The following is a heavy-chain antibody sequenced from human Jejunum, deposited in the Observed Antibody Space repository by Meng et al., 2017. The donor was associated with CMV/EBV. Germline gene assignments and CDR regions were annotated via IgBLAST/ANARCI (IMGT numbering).Heavy chain of an antibody. J-gene: IGHJ4*02. V-gene: IGHV3-30*04. CDR2: ISYDGSNT. CDR1: AFPFRTYP. Sequence: AFPFRTYPMHWVRQAPGKGLEWLAVISYDGSNTYYADSVKGRFTISRDNSESTLYLQMNSLRAEDTAVYFCAKDRAWLLAAAGTFDSWGQGTLVTVSS. D-gene: IGHD6-13*01. CDR3: AKDRAWLLAAAGTFDS.